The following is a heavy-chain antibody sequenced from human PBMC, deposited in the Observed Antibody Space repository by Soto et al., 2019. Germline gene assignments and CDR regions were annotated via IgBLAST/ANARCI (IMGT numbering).Heavy chain of an antibody. CDR3: ASGVTAAFDF. CDR1: GYTFTSYG. Sequence: ASVKVSCKASGYTFTSYGISWVRQAPGQGLEWMGWISAYNGNTDYAQRLQGRVTMTTETSTSTAYMELRSLRSDDTAVYYCASGVTAAFDFWGQGTLVTVSS. D-gene: IGHD6-13*01. J-gene: IGHJ4*02. CDR2: ISAYNGNT. V-gene: IGHV1-18*01.